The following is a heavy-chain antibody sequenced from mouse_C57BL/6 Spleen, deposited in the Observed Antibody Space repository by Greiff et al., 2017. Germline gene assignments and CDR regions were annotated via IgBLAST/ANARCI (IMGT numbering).Heavy chain of an antibody. CDR2: IDPANGNT. D-gene: IGHD1-1*01. V-gene: IGHV14-3*01. Sequence: VQLQQSVAELVRPGASVKLSCTASGFNIKNTYMHWVKQRPEQGLEWIGRIDPANGNTKYAPKFQGKATITADTSSNTAYLQLSSLTSEDTAIYYCARCPYYYGSSLYYFDYWGQGTTLTVSS. CDR1: GFNIKNTY. CDR3: ARCPYYYGSSLYYFDY. J-gene: IGHJ2*01.